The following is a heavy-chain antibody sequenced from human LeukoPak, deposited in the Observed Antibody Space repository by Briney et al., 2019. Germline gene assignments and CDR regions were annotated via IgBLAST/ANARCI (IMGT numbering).Heavy chain of an antibody. CDR2: ISTSSSYI. CDR1: GFTFSSYS. V-gene: IGHV3-21*01. Sequence: GSLRLSCAASGFTFSSYSMNWVRQAPGKGLEWVSSISTSSSYIYYADSVKGRFTISRDNAKNSLYLQMNSLRAEDTAVYYCARVGNRNCIDYWGQGTLVTVSS. CDR3: ARVGNRNCIDY. D-gene: IGHD1-14*01. J-gene: IGHJ4*02.